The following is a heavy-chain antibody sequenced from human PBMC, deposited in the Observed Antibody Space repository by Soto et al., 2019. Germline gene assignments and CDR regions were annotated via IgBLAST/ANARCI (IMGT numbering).Heavy chain of an antibody. CDR1: GFTFKDAW. CDR3: VVDSYYRLPI. J-gene: IGHJ4*02. CDR2: IKKKSDGGTT. Sequence: EVQLVESGGGLVKPGGSLRLSCVASGFTFKDAWMNWVRQAPGKGMEWVGHIKKKSDGGTTDYAAPAKDRFTISRDDSKNTVYLEMNSLRTEDTAVYYCVVDSYYRLPIWGEGTLVTVSS. V-gene: IGHV3-15*07. D-gene: IGHD2-2*01.